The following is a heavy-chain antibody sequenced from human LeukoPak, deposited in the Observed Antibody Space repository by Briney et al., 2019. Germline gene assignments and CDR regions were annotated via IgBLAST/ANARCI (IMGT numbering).Heavy chain of an antibody. CDR2: INGDGSST. D-gene: IGHD4-17*01. V-gene: IGHV3-74*01. Sequence: GGSLRLSCAASGFSFSSYWMHWVRQAPGKGLVWVSRINGDGSSTRYADSVKGRFTISRDNAKNTLHLQMNSLRAEDTAVYYCARGRLRTNDYWGQGTLVTVSS. CDR1: GFSFSSYW. J-gene: IGHJ4*02. CDR3: ARGRLRTNDY.